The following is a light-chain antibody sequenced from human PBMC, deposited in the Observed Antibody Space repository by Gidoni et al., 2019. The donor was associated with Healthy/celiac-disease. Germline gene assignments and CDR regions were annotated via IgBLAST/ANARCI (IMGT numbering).Light chain of an antibody. V-gene: IGKV1-39*01. CDR2: AAS. CDR3: QQSYSTPPG. Sequence: IQMTQSPSSLSASVGDSVTITCRASQSISSYLNWYQQKPGKAPKLLIYAASSLQSGVPSRFSGSGSGTDFTLTISSLQPEDFATYYCQQSYSTPPGFGQGTKVEIK. CDR1: QSISSY. J-gene: IGKJ1*01.